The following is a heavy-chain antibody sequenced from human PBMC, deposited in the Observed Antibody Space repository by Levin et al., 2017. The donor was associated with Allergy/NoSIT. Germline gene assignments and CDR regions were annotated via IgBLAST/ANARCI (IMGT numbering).Heavy chain of an antibody. Sequence: PGGSLRLSCTVSGGSISSSSYYWGWIRQPPGKGLEWIGSIYYSGSTYYNPSLKSRVTISVDTSKNQFSLRLSPVTAADTAVYYCARLGQRYLPLYYFDYWGQGTLVTVSA. J-gene: IGHJ4*02. CDR3: ARLGQRYLPLYYFDY. D-gene: IGHD3-9*01. CDR2: IYYSGST. CDR1: GGSISSSSYY. V-gene: IGHV4-39*01.